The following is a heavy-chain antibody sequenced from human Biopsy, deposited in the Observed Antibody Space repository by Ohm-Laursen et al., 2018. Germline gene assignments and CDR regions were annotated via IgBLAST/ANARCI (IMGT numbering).Heavy chain of an antibody. J-gene: IGHJ3*02. V-gene: IGHV4-4*07. D-gene: IGHD1-26*01. CDR3: ARDEGLLRAFDI. Sequence: TLFLTCTVSGGSISGHFWSWVRQPAGKGLEWIGRIYSNGNTNYNPSLKSRVSMSVGTSKNHFSLNLTSVTAADTAVYYCARDEGLLRAFDIWGQGTLGTVSS. CDR1: GGSISGHF. CDR2: IYSNGNT.